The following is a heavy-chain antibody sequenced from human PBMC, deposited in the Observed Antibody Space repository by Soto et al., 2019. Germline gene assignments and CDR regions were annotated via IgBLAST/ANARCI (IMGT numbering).Heavy chain of an antibody. CDR2: IYYSGST. V-gene: IGHV4-31*03. CDR1: GGSISSGGYY. D-gene: IGHD3-22*01. J-gene: IGHJ3*02. Sequence: SETLSLTCTVSGGSISSGGYYWSWIRQHPGKGLEWIGYIYYSGSTYYNPSLKSRVTISVDTSKNQFSLKLSSVTAADTAVYYCARDLRGNYYDSSGYTDDDAFDIWGKGTRVTVS. CDR3: ARDLRGNYYDSSGYTDDDAFDI.